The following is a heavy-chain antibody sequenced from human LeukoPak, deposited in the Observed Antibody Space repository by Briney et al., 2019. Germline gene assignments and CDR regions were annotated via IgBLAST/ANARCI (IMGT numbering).Heavy chain of an antibody. CDR3: ARHMTVTYDAFDI. CDR1: AGSTRGYY. Sequence: SEALSLTCIVSAGSTRGYYWSWIRQPPGKGLEWIGYIYYSGSTKYNPSLKSRVTISVDTSERQFSLKLSSVTAADTAAYYCARHMTVTYDAFDIWGQGTMVTVSS. V-gene: IGHV4-59*08. CDR2: IYYSGST. J-gene: IGHJ3*02. D-gene: IGHD3-22*01.